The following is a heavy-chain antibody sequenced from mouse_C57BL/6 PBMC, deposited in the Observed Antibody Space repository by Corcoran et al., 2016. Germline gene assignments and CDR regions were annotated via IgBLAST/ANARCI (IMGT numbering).Heavy chain of an antibody. J-gene: IGHJ4*01. V-gene: IGHV1-26*01. D-gene: IGHD2-1*01. CDR2: INPNNGGT. CDR1: GYTFTDYY. Sequence: EVQLQQSGPELVKPGASVKISCKASGYTFTDYYMNWVKQSHGKSLEWIGDINPNNGGTSYNQKFKGKATLTVDKSSSTAYMELRSLTSEDSAVYYCARSFDLLGVYYYAMDYWGQGTSVTVSS. CDR3: ARSFDLLGVYYYAMDY.